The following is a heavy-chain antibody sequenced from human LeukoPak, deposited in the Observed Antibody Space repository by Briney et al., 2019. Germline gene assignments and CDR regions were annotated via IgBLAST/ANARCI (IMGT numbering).Heavy chain of an antibody. CDR2: IYTSGST. CDR3: ARMDLRAAYFDY. CDR1: GGSISSYY. V-gene: IGHV4-4*07. Sequence: SETLSLTCTVSGGSISSYYWSWIRQPAGKGLGWIGRIYTSGSTGYNPSLKSRVTMSVDTSKNQFSLKLSSVTAADTAVYYCARMDLRAAYFDYWGQGTLVTVSS. J-gene: IGHJ4*02. D-gene: IGHD2-15*01.